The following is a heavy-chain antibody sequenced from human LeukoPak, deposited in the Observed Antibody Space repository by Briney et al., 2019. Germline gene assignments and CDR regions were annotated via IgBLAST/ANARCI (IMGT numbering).Heavy chain of an antibody. D-gene: IGHD3-3*01. CDR1: GFTFSSYS. J-gene: IGHJ4*02. Sequence: GGSLRLSCAASGFTFSSYSMNWVRQAPGKGLEWVSYISSSSSTIYHADSVKGRFTISRDNAKNSLYLQMNSLRAEDTAVYYCARDRNDFWSGYCDYWGQGTLVTVSS. CDR2: ISSSSSTI. V-gene: IGHV3-48*01. CDR3: ARDRNDFWSGYCDY.